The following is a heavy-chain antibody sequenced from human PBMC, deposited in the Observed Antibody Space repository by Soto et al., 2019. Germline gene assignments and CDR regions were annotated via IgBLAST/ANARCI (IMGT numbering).Heavy chain of an antibody. CDR3: ARFGSYDFWSGSFFYYYYMDV. CDR1: GYTFTSYD. J-gene: IGHJ6*03. D-gene: IGHD3-3*01. Sequence: ASVKVSCKASGYTFTSYDINWVRQATGQGLEWMGWMNPNSGNTGYAQKFQGRVTMTRNTSISTAYMELSSLRSGDTAVYYCARFGSYDFWSGSFFYYYYMDVWGKGTTVTAP. V-gene: IGHV1-8*01. CDR2: MNPNSGNT.